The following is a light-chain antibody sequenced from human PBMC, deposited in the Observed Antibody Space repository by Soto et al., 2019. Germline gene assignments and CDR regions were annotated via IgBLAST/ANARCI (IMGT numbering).Light chain of an antibody. CDR3: QQTYTTPWT. CDR1: QSINTS. Sequence: DIQMTQSPSSLSASVGDKVTITCRASQSINTSLSWYQKKPGEPPNLLLYTSSSLRSGVPSRFSGSGSGTDFTLTISSLQPEDCATYYCQQTYTTPWTFGQGTKVEIK. V-gene: IGKV1-39*01. J-gene: IGKJ1*01. CDR2: TSS.